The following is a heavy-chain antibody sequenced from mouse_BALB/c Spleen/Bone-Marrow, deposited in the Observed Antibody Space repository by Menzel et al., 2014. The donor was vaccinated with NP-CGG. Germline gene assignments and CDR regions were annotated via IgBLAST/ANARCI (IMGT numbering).Heavy chain of an antibody. D-gene: IGHD1-2*01. Sequence: DVMLVESGGGLVQPGGSLKLSCAASGFDFSRYWMTWVRQAPGKGLEWIGEINPDSSTINYTPSLKDKFIISRDNAKNTLYLQMSRVRSEDTALYYCARPGYYGYQDVWGAGTTVTVSS. J-gene: IGHJ1*01. CDR2: INPDSSTI. V-gene: IGHV4-1*02. CDR3: ARPGYYGYQDV. CDR1: GFDFSRYW.